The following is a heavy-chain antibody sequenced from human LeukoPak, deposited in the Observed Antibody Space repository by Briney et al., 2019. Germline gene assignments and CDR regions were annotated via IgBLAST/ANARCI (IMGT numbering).Heavy chain of an antibody. D-gene: IGHD3-9*01. CDR2: IYHSGST. Sequence: PSGTLSLTCAVSGGSISSSNWWSWVRQPPGKGLDWIGEIYHSGSTNYNPSLKSRVTISVDKSKNQFSLKLSSVTAADTAVYYCARSYDILTGYFVGDYFDYWGQGTLVTVSS. CDR1: GGSISSSNW. CDR3: ARSYDILTGYFVGDYFDY. V-gene: IGHV4-4*02. J-gene: IGHJ4*02.